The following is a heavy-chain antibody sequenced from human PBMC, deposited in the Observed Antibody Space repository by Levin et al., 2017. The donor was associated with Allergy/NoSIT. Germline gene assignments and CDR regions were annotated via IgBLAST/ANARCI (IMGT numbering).Heavy chain of an antibody. V-gene: IGHV1-69*13. Sequence: SVKVSCKASGGTFSSYAISWVRQAPGQGLEWMGGIIPIFGTANYAQKFQGRVTITADESTSTAYMELSSLRSEDTAVYYCARGVSGGYSYGLDYYYYYMDVWGKGTTVTVSS. J-gene: IGHJ6*03. D-gene: IGHD5-18*01. CDR1: GGTFSSYA. CDR3: ARGVSGGYSYGLDYYYYYMDV. CDR2: IIPIFGTA.